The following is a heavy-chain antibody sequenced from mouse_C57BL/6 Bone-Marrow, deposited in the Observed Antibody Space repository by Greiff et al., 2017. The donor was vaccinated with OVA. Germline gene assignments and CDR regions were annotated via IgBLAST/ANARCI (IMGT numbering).Heavy chain of an antibody. J-gene: IGHJ3*01. CDR3: ASSSPWFAY. Sequence: EVKVEESGGGLVQPGGSLKLSCAASGFTFSDYGMAWVRQAPRKGPEWVAFISNLAYSIYYADTVTGRFTISRENAKNTLYLEMSSLRSEDTAMYYCASSSPWFAYWGQGTLVTVSA. V-gene: IGHV5-15*04. CDR1: GFTFSDYG. CDR2: ISNLAYSI.